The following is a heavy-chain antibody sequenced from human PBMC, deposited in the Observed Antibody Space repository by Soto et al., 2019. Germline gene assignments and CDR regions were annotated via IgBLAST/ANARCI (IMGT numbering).Heavy chain of an antibody. D-gene: IGHD2-15*01. CDR1: GCTFSSYA. CDR2: IIPIFGTA. V-gene: IGHV1-69*12. CDR3: ARAVVTLGYYYGMDV. Sequence: QVQLVQPGAEVKKPGSSVKVSCKASGCTFSSYAIRWVRQAPGQGIEWMGGIIPIFGTANYAQKFQGRVTITADESTRTAYMELSSLRSDDTAVYYCARAVVTLGYYYGMDVWGQGTTVTVSS. J-gene: IGHJ6*02.